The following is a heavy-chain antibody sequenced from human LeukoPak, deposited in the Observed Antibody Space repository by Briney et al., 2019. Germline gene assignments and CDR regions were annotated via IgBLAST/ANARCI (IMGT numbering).Heavy chain of an antibody. Sequence: GASVKVSCKASGGTFSSYAISWVRQAPGQGLEWMGRIIPIFGTANYAQKFQGRVTITTDESTSTAYMELSRLRSEDTAVYYCARERGVYSYGCAFDIWGQGTMVTVSS. CDR3: ARERGVYSYGCAFDI. D-gene: IGHD5-18*01. CDR1: GGTFSSYA. J-gene: IGHJ3*02. CDR2: IIPIFGTA. V-gene: IGHV1-69*05.